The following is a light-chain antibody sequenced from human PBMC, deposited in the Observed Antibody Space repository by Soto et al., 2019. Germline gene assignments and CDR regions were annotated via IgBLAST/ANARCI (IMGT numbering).Light chain of an antibody. V-gene: IGKV3-20*01. CDR1: QSVSSSY. J-gene: IGKJ5*01. CDR2: GAS. Sequence: PGERATLSCRASQSVSSSYLAWYQQKPGQAPRLLIYGASSRATGIPDRFSGSGSGTDFTLTISRLEPEDFAVYYCQQYGSSPLVTFGQGTRLEIK. CDR3: QQYGSSPLVT.